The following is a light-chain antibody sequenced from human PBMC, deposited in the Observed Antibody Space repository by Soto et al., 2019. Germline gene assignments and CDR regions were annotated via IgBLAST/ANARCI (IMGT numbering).Light chain of an antibody. V-gene: IGKV3-20*01. CDR1: QSVSSSY. J-gene: IGKJ1*01. Sequence: EIVLTQSPGTLSLSPGERATLSCRASQSVSSSYLAWYQQKPGQAPRLLIYGASNRATGIPDRFSGSGSGTDFTLTISRLETEAFAVYYCQQYGNSPWTFGQGTKVEI. CDR3: QQYGNSPWT. CDR2: GAS.